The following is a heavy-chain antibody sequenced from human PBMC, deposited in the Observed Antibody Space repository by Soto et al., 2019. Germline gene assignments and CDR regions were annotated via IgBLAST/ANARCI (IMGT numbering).Heavy chain of an antibody. CDR3: ARDNIVSKGYGMDV. Sequence: QVQLQESGPGLVKPSETLSLTCTVSGASISNAYWSWIRQAAGQRLEWIGRIHSSGTFNYNPSLKSRVSISRDMSKNQISLKLSSVTAADTAVYYCARDNIVSKGYGMDVWGQGTTVTVSS. CDR1: GASISNAY. J-gene: IGHJ6*02. V-gene: IGHV4-4*07. CDR2: IHSSGTF. D-gene: IGHD5-12*01.